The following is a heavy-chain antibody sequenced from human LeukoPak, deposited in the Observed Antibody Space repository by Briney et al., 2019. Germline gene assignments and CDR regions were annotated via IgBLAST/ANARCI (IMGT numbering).Heavy chain of an antibody. V-gene: IGHV1-69*04. CDR2: IIPILGIA. D-gene: IGHD5-12*01. CDR3: ARERATGDFDY. J-gene: IGHJ4*02. Sequence: SVKVSCKASGGTFSSYAISWVRQAPGQGLEWMGRIIPILGIANYAQKFQGRVTITADKSTSTAYMELSSLRSEDTAVYYCARERATGDFDYWGQGTLVTVSS. CDR1: GGTFSSYA.